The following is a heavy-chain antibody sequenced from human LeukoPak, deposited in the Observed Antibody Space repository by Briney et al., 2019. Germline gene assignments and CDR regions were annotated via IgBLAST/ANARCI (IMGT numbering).Heavy chain of an antibody. Sequence: PGGSLRLSCAASGFTFSRYWMHWVRQTPGEGLVWVSRISSDGSATDYADSVKGRFTISRDNAKNTLYLHMNSLRAEDTAVYYCSREPEEYYYDTSGSNYWGQGTLVTVSS. CDR3: SREPEEYYYDTSGSNY. CDR2: ISSDGSAT. V-gene: IGHV3-74*01. CDR1: GFTFSRYW. J-gene: IGHJ4*02. D-gene: IGHD3-22*01.